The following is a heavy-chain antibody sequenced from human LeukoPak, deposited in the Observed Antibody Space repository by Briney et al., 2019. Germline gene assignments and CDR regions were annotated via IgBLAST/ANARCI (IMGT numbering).Heavy chain of an antibody. D-gene: IGHD1-26*01. V-gene: IGHV3-23*01. CDR3: APRSLGGDWGSYNGFDY. CDR1: GFTFSSYA. Sequence: GGSLRLSCAASGFTFSSYAMSWVRQAPGKGLEWVSAISGSGGSTYYADSVKGRFTISRDNSKNTLYLQMNSLRAEDTAVYYCAPRSLGGDWGSYNGFDYWGQGTLVTVSS. J-gene: IGHJ4*02. CDR2: ISGSGGST.